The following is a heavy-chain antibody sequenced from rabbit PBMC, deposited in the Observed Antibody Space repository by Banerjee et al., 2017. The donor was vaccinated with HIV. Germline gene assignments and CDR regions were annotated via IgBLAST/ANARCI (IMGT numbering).Heavy chain of an antibody. V-gene: IGHV1S45*01. D-gene: IGHD4-1*01. CDR1: GIDFSSFYW. J-gene: IGHJ4*01. CDR2: IYAGSGGST. Sequence: QQQLVESGGGLVQPEGSLTLTCTASGIDFSSFYWICWVRQAPGKGLEWIACIYAGSGGSTYYASWAKGRFTISKPSSTTVTLQMTSLTAADTATYFCARDLAGVIGWNFGLWGPGTLVTVS. CDR3: ARDLAGVIGWNFGL.